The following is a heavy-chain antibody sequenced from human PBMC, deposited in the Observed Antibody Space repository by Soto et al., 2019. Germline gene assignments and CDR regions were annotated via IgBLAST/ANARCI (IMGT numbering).Heavy chain of an antibody. V-gene: IGHV2-26*01. CDR1: GLSITDSEMG. J-gene: IGHJ5*02. CDR3: ARRHLAVAVSPWFDP. D-gene: IGHD6-19*01. Sequence: QVTLKESGPVLVTPTETLTLRCTVSGLSITDSEMGVSWIRQPPGQPLEWLAHIDSSGEKSYRTFLKSRLTISKDTSKSQIVLTMTNMDPADTATYYCARRHLAVAVSPWFDPWGQGIPVTVSS. CDR2: IDSSGEK.